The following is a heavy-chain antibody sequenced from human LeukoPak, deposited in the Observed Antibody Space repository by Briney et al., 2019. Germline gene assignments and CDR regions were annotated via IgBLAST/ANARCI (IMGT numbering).Heavy chain of an antibody. Sequence: SETLSLTCTVSGGSISSYYWSWIRQPPGKGLEWIGEINHSGSTNYNPSLKSRVTISVDTSKNQFSLKLSSVTAADTAVYYCASSQVVFWSGYYAYYFDYWGQGTLVTVSS. J-gene: IGHJ4*02. V-gene: IGHV4-34*01. CDR3: ASSQVVFWSGYYAYYFDY. D-gene: IGHD3-3*01. CDR1: GGSISSYY. CDR2: INHSGST.